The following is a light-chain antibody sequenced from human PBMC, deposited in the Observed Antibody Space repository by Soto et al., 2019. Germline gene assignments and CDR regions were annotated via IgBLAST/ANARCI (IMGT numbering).Light chain of an antibody. CDR2: DAS. V-gene: IGKV3-20*01. Sequence: EIVLTQSPATLSLSPGEGATLSCRASQSVSSYLAWYQQKPGQAPRLLIYDASNRATGIPDRFSGSVSGSDFILTINRLEPEDFAVYYCQQYGSSHTFGQGTRLEIK. J-gene: IGKJ5*01. CDR3: QQYGSSHT. CDR1: QSVSSY.